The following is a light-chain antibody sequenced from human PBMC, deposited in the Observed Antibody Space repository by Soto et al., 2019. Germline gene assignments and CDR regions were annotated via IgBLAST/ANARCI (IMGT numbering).Light chain of an antibody. Sequence: IQLTQSPSSLSASVGDRVTITCRASQGISSYLAWYQQKPGKAPKLLIYAASTLQSGVPSRFSGSGSGTDFTLTISRLEPEDVAVYYCQQYEAVVTFGQGTK. J-gene: IGKJ1*01. CDR3: QQYEAVVT. CDR1: QGISSY. V-gene: IGKV1-9*01. CDR2: AAS.